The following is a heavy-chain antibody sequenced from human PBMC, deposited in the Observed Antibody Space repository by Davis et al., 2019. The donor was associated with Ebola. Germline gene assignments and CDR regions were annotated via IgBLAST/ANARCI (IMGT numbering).Heavy chain of an antibody. V-gene: IGHV3-23*01. D-gene: IGHD6-19*01. CDR2: ISGNGDRA. CDR1: GFTFSTYA. CDR3: ARPVAGTAEYFQH. Sequence: GESLKISCAASGFTFSTYALSWVRQAPGKGLEWVASISGNGDRAFYADSVKGRFTISRDNSKNTLYLQMNSLRAEDTAVYYCARPVAGTAEYFQHWGQGTLVTVSS. J-gene: IGHJ1*01.